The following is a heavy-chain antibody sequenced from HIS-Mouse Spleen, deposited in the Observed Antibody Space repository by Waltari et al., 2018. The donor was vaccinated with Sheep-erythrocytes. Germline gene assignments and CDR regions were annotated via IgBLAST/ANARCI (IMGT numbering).Heavy chain of an antibody. D-gene: IGHD2-21*01. V-gene: IGHV3-53*02. CDR3: ARVFHMAHDY. CDR1: GFTVSSNY. J-gene: IGHJ4*02. CDR2: IYSVGST. Sequence: EVQLVETGGGLIQPGGSLRLSCAASGFTVSSNYMSWVRQAPGKGLEGVAVIYSVGSTYDADSVKSRFTISRDNSKNTLYLQMNSLRAEDTAVYYCARVFHMAHDYWGQGTLVTVSS.